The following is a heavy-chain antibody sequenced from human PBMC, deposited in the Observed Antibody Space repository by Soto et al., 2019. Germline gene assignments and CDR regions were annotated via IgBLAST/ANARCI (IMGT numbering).Heavy chain of an antibody. CDR3: ARAGCTNGVCYFGWFDP. CDR2: IIPILGIA. Sequence: SVKVSCKASGGTFSSYTISCVRQAPGQGLEWMGRIIPILGIANYAQKFQGRVTITADKSTSTAYMELSSLRSEDTAVYYCARAGCTNGVCYFGWFDPWGQGTLVTVPQ. CDR1: GGTFSSYT. D-gene: IGHD2-8*01. V-gene: IGHV1-69*02. J-gene: IGHJ5*02.